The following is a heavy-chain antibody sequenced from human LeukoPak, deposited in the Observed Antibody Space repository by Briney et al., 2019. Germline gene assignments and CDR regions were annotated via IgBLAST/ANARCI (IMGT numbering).Heavy chain of an antibody. V-gene: IGHV3-53*01. CDR1: GFAVSSNY. D-gene: IGHD3-10*01. CDR2: IYSGGST. CDR3: ARDFSGVDYFDY. J-gene: IGHJ4*02. Sequence: PGGSLRLPCAVSGFAVSSNYMTWVRQAPGKGLEWVSVIYSGGSTYYADSVKGRFTISRDNSENTVYLQMSSLRAEDTAVYYCARDFSGVDYFDYWGQGTLVTVSS.